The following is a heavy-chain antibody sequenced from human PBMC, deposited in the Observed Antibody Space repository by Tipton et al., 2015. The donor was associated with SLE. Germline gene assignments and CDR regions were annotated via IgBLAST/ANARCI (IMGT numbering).Heavy chain of an antibody. Sequence: TLSLTCAVYGGSISAYYWSWIRQPPGKGLEWIGEISHTGSTNFNPSLKSRVAISADTSKRQFSLKLSSVTAADTAVYYCARDRYAGYDPLYNWFDPWGQGTLVTVSS. CDR3: ARDRYAGYDPLYNWFDP. D-gene: IGHD5-12*01. J-gene: IGHJ5*02. CDR2: ISHTGST. CDR1: GGSISAYY. V-gene: IGHV4-34*01.